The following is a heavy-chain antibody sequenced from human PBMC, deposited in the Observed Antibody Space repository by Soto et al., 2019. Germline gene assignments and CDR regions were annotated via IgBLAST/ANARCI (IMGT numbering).Heavy chain of an antibody. CDR1: GYTFTSYD. V-gene: IGHV1-8*01. Sequence: ASVKVSCKASGYTFTSYDINWVRQATGQGPEWMGWMNPDSGNTGYVQKFQGRVTMTRNTAISTAYMELSSLRSEDTAVYYCARSDGGSTANFDSLAQRTPVPVSS. CDR3: ARSDGGSTANFDS. CDR2: MNPDSGNT. J-gene: IGHJ5*01.